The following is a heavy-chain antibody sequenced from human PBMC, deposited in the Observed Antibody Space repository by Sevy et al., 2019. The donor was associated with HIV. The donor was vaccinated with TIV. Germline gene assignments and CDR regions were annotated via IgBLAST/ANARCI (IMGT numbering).Heavy chain of an antibody. CDR3: ARELIMITFGGVIVYFDY. CDR2: IKQDGSEK. J-gene: IGHJ4*02. CDR1: GFTFSSYW. V-gene: IGHV3-7*01. Sequence: GGSLRLSCAASGFTFSSYWMSWVRQAPGKGLEWVANIKQDGSEKYYVDSVKGRFTISRDNAKNSLYLQMNSLRAEDTAVYYCARELIMITFGGVIVYFDYWGQGTLVTVSS. D-gene: IGHD3-16*02.